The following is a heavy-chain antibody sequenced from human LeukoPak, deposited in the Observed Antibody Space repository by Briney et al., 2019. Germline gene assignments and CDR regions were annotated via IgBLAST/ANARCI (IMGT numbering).Heavy chain of an antibody. CDR3: AKTGYSSGWYRLRERYYFDY. J-gene: IGHJ4*02. Sequence: GGSLRLSCAASGFIFSNYSMNWVRQAPGKGLEWVAVISYDGSNKYYADSVKGRFTISRDNSKNTLYLQMNSLRAEDTAVYYCAKTGYSSGWYRLRERYYFDYWGQGTLVTVSS. D-gene: IGHD6-19*01. CDR2: ISYDGSNK. V-gene: IGHV3-30*18. CDR1: GFIFSNYS.